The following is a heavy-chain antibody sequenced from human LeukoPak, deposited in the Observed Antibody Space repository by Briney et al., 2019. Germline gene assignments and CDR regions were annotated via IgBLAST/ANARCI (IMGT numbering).Heavy chain of an antibody. V-gene: IGHV3-7*01. CDR1: GFPFRIYW. D-gene: IGHD5-18*01. CDR3: ARGFRDTAMFLDY. J-gene: IGHJ4*02. Sequence: GGSLRLSCAASGFPFRIYWMSWVRQAPGKGLEWVANINEDGGEKYYADSVKGRFIISRDNARNSLYLQMNSLRAEDTAVYYCARGFRDTAMFLDYWGQGTLVTVSS. CDR2: INEDGGEK.